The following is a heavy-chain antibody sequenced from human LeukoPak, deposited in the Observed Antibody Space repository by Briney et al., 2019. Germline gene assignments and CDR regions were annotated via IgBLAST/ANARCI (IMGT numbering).Heavy chain of an antibody. CDR3: ARDTITRGLDY. J-gene: IGHJ4*02. CDR1: GGSISSGGYS. Sequence: SETLSLTCAVSGGSISSGGYSWSWIRQPPGKGLEWIGYIYQSGSTYYNPSLKSRVTMSVDTSKNQFSLKLTSVTAADTAVYFCARDTITRGLDYWGQGTLVTVSS. CDR2: IYQSGST. D-gene: IGHD3-10*01. V-gene: IGHV4-30-2*01.